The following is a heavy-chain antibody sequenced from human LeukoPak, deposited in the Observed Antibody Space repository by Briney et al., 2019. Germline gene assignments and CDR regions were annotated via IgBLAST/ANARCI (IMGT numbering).Heavy chain of an antibody. CDR3: AKDPVAAAGTFYYMAV. CDR1: GFTFRSYG. D-gene: IGHD6-13*01. J-gene: IGHJ6*03. CDR2: IWYNGGRK. Sequence: GGSLRLSCAASGFTFRSYGMYWVRQSPGKGLEWVAFIWYNGGRKYYPDSVKGRFTISRDNTKNTLYLEINSLRPDDTGIYYCAKDPVAAAGTFYYMAVWGKGTTVTVSS. V-gene: IGHV3-33*03.